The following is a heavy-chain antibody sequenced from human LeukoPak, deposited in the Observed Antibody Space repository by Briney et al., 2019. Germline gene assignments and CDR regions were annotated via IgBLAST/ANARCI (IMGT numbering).Heavy chain of an antibody. CDR3: ARDGAFDY. V-gene: IGHV1-2*02. D-gene: IGHD3-16*01. J-gene: IGHJ4*02. Sequence: ASVKVSCKASGYTFTDYYMHWVRQAPGPGLEWMGWINPNSGDTNYAHKFQGRVTMTRDTSISTAYMEVSRLTSDDTAVFYCARDGAFDYWGQGTLVTVSS. CDR1: GYTFTDYY. CDR2: INPNSGDT.